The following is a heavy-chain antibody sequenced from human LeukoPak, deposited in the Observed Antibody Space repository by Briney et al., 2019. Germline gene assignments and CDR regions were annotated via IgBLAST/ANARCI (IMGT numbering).Heavy chain of an antibody. CDR3: AKTSSVYEQLWLRHTYYFDY. CDR1: GFTFSSYA. D-gene: IGHD5-18*01. V-gene: IGHV3-23*01. CDR2: ISGSGGST. J-gene: IGHJ4*02. Sequence: GGSLRLSCAASGFTFSSYAMSWVRQAPGKGLEWVSAISGSGGSTYYADSVKGRFTISRDNSKNTLYLQMNSLRAEDTAVYYCAKTSSVYEQLWLRHTYYFDYWGQGTLVTVSS.